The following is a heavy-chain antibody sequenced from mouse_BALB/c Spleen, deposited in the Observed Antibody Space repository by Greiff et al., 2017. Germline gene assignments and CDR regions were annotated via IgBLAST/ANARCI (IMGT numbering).Heavy chain of an antibody. J-gene: IGHJ3*01. CDR3: ASPYRYDRAWFAY. CDR1: GFSLTGYG. CDR2: IWGDGST. V-gene: IGHV2-6-7*01. Sequence: VKVVESGPGLVAPSQSLSITCTVSGFSLTGYGVNWVRQPPGKGLEWLGMIWGDGSTDYNSALKSRLSISKDNSKSQVFLKMNSLQTDDTARYYCASPYRYDRAWFAYWGQGTLVTVSA. D-gene: IGHD2-14*01.